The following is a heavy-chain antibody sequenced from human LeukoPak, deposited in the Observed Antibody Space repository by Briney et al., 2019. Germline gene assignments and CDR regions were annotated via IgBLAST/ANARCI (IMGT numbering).Heavy chain of an antibody. D-gene: IGHD3-10*01. CDR3: AKDRMRRFGELLYLYFDY. CDR1: GFTFSSYG. J-gene: IGHJ4*02. Sequence: PGGSLRLSCAASGFTFSSYGMHWVRQAPGKGLEWVAFIRYDGSNKYYADSVKGRFTISRDNSKNTLYLQMNSLRAEDTAVYYCAKDRMRRFGELLYLYFDYWGQGTLVTVSS. V-gene: IGHV3-30*02. CDR2: IRYDGSNK.